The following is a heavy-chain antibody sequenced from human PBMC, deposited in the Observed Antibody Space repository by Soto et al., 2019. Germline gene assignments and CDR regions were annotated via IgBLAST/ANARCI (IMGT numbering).Heavy chain of an antibody. Sequence: LSLTCAVYGGSFSGYYWSWIRQPPGKGLEWIGEINHSGSTNYNPSLKSRVTISVDTSKNQFSLKLSSVTAADTAVYYCARGRGYSYGLYGMDVWGQGTTVTVSS. CDR1: GGSFSGYY. J-gene: IGHJ6*02. CDR2: INHSGST. CDR3: ARGRGYSYGLYGMDV. V-gene: IGHV4-34*01. D-gene: IGHD5-18*01.